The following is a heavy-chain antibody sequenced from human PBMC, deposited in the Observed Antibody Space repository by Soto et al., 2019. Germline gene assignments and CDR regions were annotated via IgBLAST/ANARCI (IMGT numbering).Heavy chain of an antibody. CDR1: GFTFSSYG. D-gene: IGHD2-21*02. V-gene: IGHV3-30*18. Sequence: PGESLKISCAASGFTFSSYGMHWVRQAPGKGLEWVAVISYDGSNKYYADSVKGRFTISRDNSKNTLYLQMNSLRAEDTALCYCAKDPSFSEVVTARGYFDYWGQGTLVTVSS. CDR2: ISYDGSNK. J-gene: IGHJ4*02. CDR3: AKDPSFSEVVTARGYFDY.